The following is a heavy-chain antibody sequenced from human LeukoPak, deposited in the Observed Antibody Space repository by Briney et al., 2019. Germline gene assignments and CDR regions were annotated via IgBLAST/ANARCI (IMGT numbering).Heavy chain of an antibody. J-gene: IGHJ3*02. CDR2: ISWNSDSI. Sequence: GGSLLLSFAASGFTFDDYAMHSVRQAPGKGLEWVSGISWNSDSIGYADCVKGRFTISRDNAKNSLYLQMNSLRAEDTALYYCAKARNHYYDSSGYYDAFDIWGQGTMVTVSS. CDR1: GFTFDDYA. V-gene: IGHV3-9*01. D-gene: IGHD3-22*01. CDR3: AKARNHYYDSSGYYDAFDI.